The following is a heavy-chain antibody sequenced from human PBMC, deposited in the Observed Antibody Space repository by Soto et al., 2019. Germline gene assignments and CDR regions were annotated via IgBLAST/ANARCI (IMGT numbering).Heavy chain of an antibody. CDR1: GGSISSYY. CDR3: ARGGYNLQNFDY. CDR2: IYYSGST. V-gene: IGHV4-59*01. D-gene: IGHD5-12*01. Sequence: SETLSLTCTVSGGSISSYYWSWIRQPPGKGLEWIGYIYYSGSTNYNPSLKSRVTISVDTSKNQFSLKLSSVTAADTAVYYCARGGYNLQNFDYWGQGTLVTSPQ. J-gene: IGHJ4*02.